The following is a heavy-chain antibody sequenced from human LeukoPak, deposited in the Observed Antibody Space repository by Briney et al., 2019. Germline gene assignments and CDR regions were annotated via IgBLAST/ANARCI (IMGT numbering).Heavy chain of an antibody. V-gene: IGHV1-69*13. Sequence: SVKVSCKASGGTFSSYAISWVRQAPGQGLEWMGGIIPIFGTANYAQKFQGRVTITADESTSTAYMELSSLRSEDTAVYYCARERSRRDDYYYGMDVWGQGTTVTVSS. CDR1: GGTFSSYA. CDR2: IIPIFGTA. CDR3: ARERSRRDDYYYGMDV. J-gene: IGHJ6*02.